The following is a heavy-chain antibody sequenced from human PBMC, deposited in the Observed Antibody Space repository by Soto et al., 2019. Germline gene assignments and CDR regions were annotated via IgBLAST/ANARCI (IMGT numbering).Heavy chain of an antibody. Sequence: QVPLVQSGAEVKKPGSSVTVSCKASGGTFSSYAIHWVRQAPGQGLEWMGGIIPMYGRAKYAQRVQGRVTITADESTTTVYMELTSLTSQDTAVYYCARVTSMVRGVIDNWFDPWGHGTLVTVSS. CDR3: ARVTSMVRGVIDNWFDP. J-gene: IGHJ5*02. D-gene: IGHD3-10*01. CDR2: IIPMYGRA. CDR1: GGTFSSYA. V-gene: IGHV1-69*01.